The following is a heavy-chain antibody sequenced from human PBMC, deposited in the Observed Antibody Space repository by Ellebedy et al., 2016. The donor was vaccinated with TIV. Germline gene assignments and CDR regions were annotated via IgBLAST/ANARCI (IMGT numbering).Heavy chain of an antibody. CDR1: GFTVNKNY. CDR3: VRDFTIPTTGVT. V-gene: IGHV3-53*01. J-gene: IGHJ4*02. D-gene: IGHD4-17*01. CDR2: IYSAGST. Sequence: GESLKISXAASGFTVNKNYVSWVRQAPGKGLEWVAVIYSAGSTYYADSVRGRFTVSRDTSNNAVNLQMNSLRVEDTAIYYCVRDFTIPTTGVTWGQGTLVTVSS.